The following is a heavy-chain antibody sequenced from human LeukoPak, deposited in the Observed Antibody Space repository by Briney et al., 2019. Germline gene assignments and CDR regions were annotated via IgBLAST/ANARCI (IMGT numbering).Heavy chain of an antibody. Sequence: PSETLSLTCTVPGGSISSYYWSWIRQPPGKGLEYIGYISYSGSTNYNPSLKSRVTISVDTSKNQFSLELSSVTAADTAVYYCARDLFAGTTGTVDYWGQGTLVTVSS. CDR3: ARDLFAGTTGTVDY. CDR1: GGSISSYY. J-gene: IGHJ4*02. CDR2: ISYSGST. D-gene: IGHD1-1*01. V-gene: IGHV4-59*01.